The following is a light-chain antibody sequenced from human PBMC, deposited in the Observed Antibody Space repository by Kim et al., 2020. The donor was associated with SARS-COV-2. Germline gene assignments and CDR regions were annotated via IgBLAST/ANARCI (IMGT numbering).Light chain of an antibody. CDR3: QQYNSYPYT. CDR2: KAS. V-gene: IGKV1-5*03. Sequence: DIQMTQSPSTLSAFVGDRVTITCRASQSISNWLAWYQQKPGKAPKLLIYKASNLESGVPSRFSGSRSGTEFTLTINSLQPDDFATYYCQQYNSYPYTFGQGTKLEI. J-gene: IGKJ2*01. CDR1: QSISNW.